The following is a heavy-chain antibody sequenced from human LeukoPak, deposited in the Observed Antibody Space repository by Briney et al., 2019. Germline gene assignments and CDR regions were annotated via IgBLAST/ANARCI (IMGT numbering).Heavy chain of an antibody. Sequence: GGSLRLSCAASDFTVSRNYMSWVRQAPGKGLEWVSVIYSGGTTKYADSVKGRFTISRDNSKNTLYLQMNSLRAEDTAVYYCARSEYPKVFGVVIPFDYWGQGTLVTVSS. CDR1: DFTVSRNY. V-gene: IGHV3-53*01. CDR3: ARSEYPKVFGVVIPFDY. D-gene: IGHD3-3*01. J-gene: IGHJ4*02. CDR2: IYSGGTT.